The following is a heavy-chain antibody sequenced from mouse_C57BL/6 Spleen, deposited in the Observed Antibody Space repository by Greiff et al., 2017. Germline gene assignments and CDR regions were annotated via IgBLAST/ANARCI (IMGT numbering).Heavy chain of an antibody. CDR3: ARLGDYDGYAMDY. CDR2: IYPGDGDT. J-gene: IGHJ4*01. V-gene: IGHV1-80*01. Sequence: LQQSGASVKISCKASGYAFSSYWMNWVKQRPGKGLEWIGQIYPGDGDTNYNGKFKGKATLTADKSSSTAYMQLSSLTSEDSAVYFCARLGDYDGYAMDYWGQGTSVTVSS. D-gene: IGHD2-4*01. CDR1: GYAFSSYW.